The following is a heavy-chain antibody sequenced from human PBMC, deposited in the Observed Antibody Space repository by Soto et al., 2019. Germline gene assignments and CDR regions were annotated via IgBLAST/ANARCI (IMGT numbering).Heavy chain of an antibody. D-gene: IGHD3-9*01. J-gene: IGHJ4*01. Sequence: PGGSLRLSCAASVFTFSDAWINWVRQAPGKGLEWVGRIKSKIDGGTTDFAAPVKGRFAISRDDSRDMVYMEMYSLKTDDTAVYYCTTDSLFTGQLVRMDNWGHGTLVTVSS. CDR3: TTDSLFTGQLVRMDN. V-gene: IGHV3-15*07. CDR1: VFTFSDAW. CDR2: IKSKIDGGTT.